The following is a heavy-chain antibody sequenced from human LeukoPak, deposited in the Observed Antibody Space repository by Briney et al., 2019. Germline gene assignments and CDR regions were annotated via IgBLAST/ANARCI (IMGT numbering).Heavy chain of an antibody. CDR1: GFAFSNSS. J-gene: IGHJ3*02. Sequence: GGSLRLSCAASGFAFSNSSMNWVRQAPGKGLEWVSPISSKTSYIYYADSAKVRFTISRDNAKNSLYLQMNSLRAEDTAVYYCARDRVAAAGDDFDIWGQGTIVTVSS. D-gene: IGHD6-13*01. CDR2: ISSKTSYI. CDR3: ARDRVAAAGDDFDI. V-gene: IGHV3-21*01.